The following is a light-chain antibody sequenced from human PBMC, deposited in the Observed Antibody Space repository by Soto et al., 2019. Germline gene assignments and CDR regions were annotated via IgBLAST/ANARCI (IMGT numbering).Light chain of an antibody. V-gene: IGLV1-44*01. CDR3: VAGDESLIGYVV. J-gene: IGLJ2*01. CDR2: SNN. CDR1: SSNIGSNT. Sequence: QSVLTQPPSASGTPGQRVTISCSGSSSNIGSNTVNWYQQLPGTAPKLVIYSNNQRPSGVPDRFSGSKSGTSASLAIRGPQSKEEADYCCVAGDESLIGYVVFGGGTRVTVL.